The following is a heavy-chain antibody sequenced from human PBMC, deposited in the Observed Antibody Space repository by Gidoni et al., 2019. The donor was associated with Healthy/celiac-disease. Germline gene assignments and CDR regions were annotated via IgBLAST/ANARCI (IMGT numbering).Heavy chain of an antibody. CDR2: IYHSGST. J-gene: IGHJ4*02. Sequence: QVQLQESGPGLVKPSETLSLTCAISGYSISSGYYWGWIRQPPGKGLEWIGSIYHSGSTYYNPSLKSRVTISVDTSKNQFSLKLSSVTAADTAVYYCASLGYSSSHHAPFDYWGQGTLVTVSS. D-gene: IGHD6-13*01. V-gene: IGHV4-38-2*01. CDR3: ASLGYSSSHHAPFDY. CDR1: GYSISSGYY.